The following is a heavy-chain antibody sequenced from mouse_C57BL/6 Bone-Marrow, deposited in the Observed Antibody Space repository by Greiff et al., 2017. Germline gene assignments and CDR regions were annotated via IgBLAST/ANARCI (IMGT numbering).Heavy chain of an antibody. D-gene: IGHD2-3*01. CDR2: IDPSVSYT. J-gene: IGHJ1*03. CDR3: AGEGWLMYFDV. V-gene: IGHV1-69*01. CDR1: GYTFTGYW. Sequence: VQLQQPGAELVMPGASVKLSCKASGYTFTGYWMHWVKQRPGQGLEWIGEIDPSVSYTNYNQKFKGKSTLTVDKSSSTAYMQLSSLTSEDSAVYYCAGEGWLMYFDVWGTGTTVTVSS.